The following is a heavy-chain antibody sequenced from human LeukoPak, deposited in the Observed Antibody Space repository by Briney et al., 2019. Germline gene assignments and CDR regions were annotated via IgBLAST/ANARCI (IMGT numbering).Heavy chain of an antibody. CDR3: ARVDSSNWYDSRGYFDY. CDR1: GGSISNKY. J-gene: IGHJ4*02. Sequence: SETLSLTCTVSGGSISNKYWSWIRQPPGKGLEWIGYIYYSGSTNYNPSLKSRVTILVDTSKNQFSLKLSSVTAADTAVYYCARVDSSNWYDSRGYFDYWGQGTLVTVSS. V-gene: IGHV4-59*01. D-gene: IGHD6-13*01. CDR2: IYYSGST.